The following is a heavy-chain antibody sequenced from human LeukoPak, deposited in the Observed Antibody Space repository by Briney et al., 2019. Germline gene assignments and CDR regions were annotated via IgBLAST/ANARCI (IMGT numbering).Heavy chain of an antibody. V-gene: IGHV4-59*08. J-gene: IGHJ4*02. CDR2: IYYSGST. CDR1: GGSISSYY. Sequence: SETLSLTCTVSGGSISSYYWSWIRQPPGKGLEWIGYIYYSGSTNYNPSLKSRATISVDTSKNQFSLKLSSVTAADTAVYYCARHSLSTVTLDYWGQGTLVTVSS. D-gene: IGHD4-11*01. CDR3: ARHSLSTVTLDY.